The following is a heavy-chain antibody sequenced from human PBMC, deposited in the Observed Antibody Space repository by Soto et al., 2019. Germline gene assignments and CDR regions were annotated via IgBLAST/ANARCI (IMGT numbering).Heavy chain of an antibody. V-gene: IGHV3-23*01. CDR1: GFTFSSYA. D-gene: IGHD2-15*01. CDR3: ARDRYCSNGSCRFFDY. Sequence: GGSLRLSCAASGFTFSSYAMSWVRQAPGKGLEWVSAISGSGGSTYYADSVKGRFTISRDNSKDTLHLQINSLRAEDTAVYYCARDRYCSNGSCRFFDYWGQGALVTVSS. CDR2: ISGSGGST. J-gene: IGHJ4*02.